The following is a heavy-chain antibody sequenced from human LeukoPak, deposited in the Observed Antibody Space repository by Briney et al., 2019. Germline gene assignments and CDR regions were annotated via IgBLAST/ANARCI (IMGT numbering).Heavy chain of an antibody. Sequence: GGSLRLSCAASGFTFSSYAMHWVRQAPGKGLEWVAVISYDGSNKYYADSVKGRFTISRDNSKNTLYLQMNSLRAEDTAVYYCAKKDDSGSYYDYWGQGTLVTASS. V-gene: IGHV3-30-3*02. CDR3: AKKDDSGSYYDY. CDR1: GFTFSSYA. D-gene: IGHD1-26*01. CDR2: ISYDGSNK. J-gene: IGHJ4*02.